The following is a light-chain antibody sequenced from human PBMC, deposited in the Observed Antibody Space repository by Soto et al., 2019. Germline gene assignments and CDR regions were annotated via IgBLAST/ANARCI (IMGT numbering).Light chain of an antibody. V-gene: IGKV1-5*01. CDR1: HSLIIL. CDR3: QQYGSSGT. Sequence: IQMTQSPSTLSASVGYRVTITCRAIHSLIILLAWYQQKPWKAPKLLIYDASSLESGVPSRFSGSGSGTAFTLTISSLQPEAFAVYYCQQYGSSGTCGQGTKGE. J-gene: IGKJ1*01. CDR2: DAS.